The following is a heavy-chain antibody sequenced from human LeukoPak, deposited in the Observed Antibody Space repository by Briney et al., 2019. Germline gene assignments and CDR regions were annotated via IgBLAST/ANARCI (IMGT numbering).Heavy chain of an antibody. V-gene: IGHV3-23*01. Sequence: PGGSLRLSCAASGFTFSSYAMSWVRQAPGKGLEWVSAISGSGGSTYYADSVKGRFTISGDNSKDTLYLQMNSLRAEDTAVYYCAKVPHYYDRSGYNDYWGQGTLVTVSS. D-gene: IGHD3-22*01. J-gene: IGHJ4*02. CDR1: GFTFSSYA. CDR2: ISGSGGST. CDR3: AKVPHYYDRSGYNDY.